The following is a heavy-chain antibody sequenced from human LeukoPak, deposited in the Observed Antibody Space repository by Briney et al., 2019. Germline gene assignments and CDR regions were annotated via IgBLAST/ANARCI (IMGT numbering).Heavy chain of an antibody. CDR1: GGSISSGGYY. CDR2: IYYSGST. CDR3: ARSSGYHQIDY. J-gene: IGHJ4*02. Sequence: SETLSLTCTVSGGSISSGGYYWSWIRQHPGKGLEWIGYIYYSGSTYYNPSLKSRFTISVDTSKNQFSLKLRSVTAADTAVYYCARSSGYHQIDYWGQGTLVTVSS. V-gene: IGHV4-31*03. D-gene: IGHD3-22*01.